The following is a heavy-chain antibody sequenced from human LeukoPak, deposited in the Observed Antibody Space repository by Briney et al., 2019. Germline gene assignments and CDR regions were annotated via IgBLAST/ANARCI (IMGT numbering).Heavy chain of an antibody. J-gene: IGHJ2*01. CDR1: GGTFSSYA. V-gene: IGHV1-69*04. CDR3: ARGTGKAAAGMGWYFDL. CDR2: IIPILGIA. Sequence: ASVKVSCKASGGTFSSYAISWVRQAPGQGLEWMGRIIPILGIANYAQKFQGRVTITADKSTSTAYMELSSLRSEDTAVYYCARGTGKAAAGMGWYFDLWGRGTLVTVSS. D-gene: IGHD6-13*01.